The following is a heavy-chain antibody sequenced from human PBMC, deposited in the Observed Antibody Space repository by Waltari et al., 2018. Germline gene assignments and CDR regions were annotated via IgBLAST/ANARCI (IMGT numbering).Heavy chain of an antibody. D-gene: IGHD3-10*02. CDR2: IWYDGSNK. J-gene: IGHJ6*02. Sequence: QVQLVESGGGVVQPGRSLRLSCAASGFTFSSYGMHWVRQAPAKGLEWVAVIWYDGSNKYYADSVKGRFTISRDNSKNTLYLQMNSLRAEDTAVYYCARDDLNYYVVRYPFGMDVWGQGTTVTVSS. V-gene: IGHV3-33*01. CDR1: GFTFSSYG. CDR3: ARDDLNYYVVRYPFGMDV.